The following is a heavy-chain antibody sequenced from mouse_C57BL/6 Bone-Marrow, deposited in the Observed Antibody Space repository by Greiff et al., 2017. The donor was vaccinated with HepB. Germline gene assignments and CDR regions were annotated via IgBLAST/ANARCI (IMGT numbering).Heavy chain of an antibody. CDR3: AIVDYYGRGAMDY. J-gene: IGHJ4*01. Sequence: EVKLMESGGDLVKPGGSLKLSCAASGFTFSSYGMSWVRQTPDKRLEWVATISSGGSYTYYPDSVKGRFTISRDNAKNTLYLKMSSLKSEDTAMYYCAIVDYYGRGAMDYWGQGTSVTVSS. CDR2: ISSGGSYT. V-gene: IGHV5-6*01. D-gene: IGHD1-1*01. CDR1: GFTFSSYG.